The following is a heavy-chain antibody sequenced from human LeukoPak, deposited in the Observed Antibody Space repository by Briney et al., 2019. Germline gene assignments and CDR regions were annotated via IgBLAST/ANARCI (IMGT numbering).Heavy chain of an antibody. CDR1: GGTFSSYA. CDR2: IIPILGIA. Sequence: GSSVKVSCKASGGTFSSYAISWVRQAPGQGLEWMGRIIPILGIANYAQKFQGRVTITADKSTSTAYMELSSLRSEDTAVYYCATGTRAAASTYGIDVWGQGTTVTVSS. J-gene: IGHJ6*02. CDR3: ATGTRAAASTYGIDV. D-gene: IGHD6-13*01. V-gene: IGHV1-69*04.